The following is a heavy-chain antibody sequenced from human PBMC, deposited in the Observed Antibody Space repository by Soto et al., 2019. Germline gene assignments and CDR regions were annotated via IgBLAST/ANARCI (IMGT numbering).Heavy chain of an antibody. D-gene: IGHD3-3*01. CDR1: GFTFSSYA. V-gene: IGHV3-23*01. Sequence: GGSLRLSCAASGFTFSSYAMSWVRQAPGKGQEWASAISGSGGSTYYADSVKGRFTISRDNSKNTLYLQMNSLRAEDTAVYYCTTLSITIFGVVIMDVWGQGTTVTVSS. CDR2: ISGSGGST. J-gene: IGHJ6*02. CDR3: TTLSITIFGVVIMDV.